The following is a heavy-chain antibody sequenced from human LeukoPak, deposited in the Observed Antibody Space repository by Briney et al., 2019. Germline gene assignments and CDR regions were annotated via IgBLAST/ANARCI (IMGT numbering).Heavy chain of an antibody. V-gene: IGHV3-9*01. CDR3: ARRGQLTNWFDP. J-gene: IGHJ5*02. Sequence: GGSLRLSCAASGFTFDDYAMHWVRQAPGKGLEWVSGISWNSGSIDYADSVKGRFTTSRDNAKNSLYLQMNSLRAEDTALYYCARRGQLTNWFDPWGQGTLVTVSS. CDR1: GFTFDDYA. D-gene: IGHD6-6*01. CDR2: ISWNSGSI.